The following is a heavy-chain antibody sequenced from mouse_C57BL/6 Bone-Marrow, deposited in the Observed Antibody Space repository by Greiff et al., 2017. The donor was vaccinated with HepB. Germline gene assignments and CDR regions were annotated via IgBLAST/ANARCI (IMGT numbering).Heavy chain of an antibody. J-gene: IGHJ1*03. CDR2: INYDGSST. CDR3: ARDGVLRSYWYFDV. Sequence: EVHLVESEGGLVQPGSSMKLSCTASGFTFSDYYMAWVRQVPEKGLEWVANINYDGSSTYYLDSLKSRFIISRDNAKNILYLQMSSLKSEDTATYYCARDGVLRSYWYFDVWGTGTTVTVSS. CDR1: GFTFSDYY. V-gene: IGHV5-16*01. D-gene: IGHD1-1*01.